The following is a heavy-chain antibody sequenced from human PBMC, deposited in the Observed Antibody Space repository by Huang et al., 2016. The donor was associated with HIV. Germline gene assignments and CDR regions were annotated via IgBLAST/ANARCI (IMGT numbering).Heavy chain of an antibody. CDR1: GGSLSGYY. CDR3: ARDATKNPRGWFDP. V-gene: IGHV4-34*02. D-gene: IGHD3-10*01. J-gene: IGHJ5*02. CDR2: INHLGSP. Sequence: QVHLQQWGAGLLKSAETLSLTCAVYGGSLSGYYRSWLRQTPGKGLEWIGEINHLGSPNYNPSRKSRVSISMDGSKKQFSLKLRSISDADTAVYFCARDATKNPRGWFDPWGQGTLVTVSS.